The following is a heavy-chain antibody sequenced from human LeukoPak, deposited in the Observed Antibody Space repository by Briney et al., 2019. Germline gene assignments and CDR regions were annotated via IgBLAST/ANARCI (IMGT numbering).Heavy chain of an antibody. J-gene: IGHJ3*02. CDR3: AREKYSGSYYDAFDI. Sequence: GASVKVSCKTSGYSFTNYGINWVRQAPGQGLEWMGWISANNGNTNYAQKLQGRVTMPTDTSTSTAYMELRSLRSDDTAVYYCAREKYSGSYYDAFDIWGQGTVVTVSS. CDR2: ISANNGNT. D-gene: IGHD1-26*01. CDR1: GYSFTNYG. V-gene: IGHV1-18*01.